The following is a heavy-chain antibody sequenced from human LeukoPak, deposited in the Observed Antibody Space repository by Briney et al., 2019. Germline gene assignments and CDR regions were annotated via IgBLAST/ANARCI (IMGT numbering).Heavy chain of an antibody. CDR1: DLTVSGKY. D-gene: IGHD2-2*02. J-gene: IGHJ6*02. CDR2: ISSGGDT. CDR3: VKNSGGGYCTSTSCHRDYYYYGLDV. V-gene: IGHV3-53*01. Sequence: GGSLRLSCAVSDLTVSGKYMSWVRQAPGRGLYSVSLISSGGDTYDADSMKGRFPISRDNSRNTLYLQMNSLRADDTAVYYCVKNSGGGYCTSTSCHRDYYYYGLDVWGQGTTVIVSS.